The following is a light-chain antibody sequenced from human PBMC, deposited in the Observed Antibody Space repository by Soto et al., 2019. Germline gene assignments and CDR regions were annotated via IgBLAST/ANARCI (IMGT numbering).Light chain of an antibody. CDR3: QQYGSSGT. CDR1: QSVSNNY. CDR2: GAS. Sequence: DIVLTPSPCTLSLSPWERATLSCRASQSVSNNYLAWYQQKPGQAPRLLIYGASNRATGIPDRFSGSGSGTDFTLTISRLEPEDFAVYYCQQYGSSGTVGQGTKVDIK. J-gene: IGKJ1*01. V-gene: IGKV3-20*01.